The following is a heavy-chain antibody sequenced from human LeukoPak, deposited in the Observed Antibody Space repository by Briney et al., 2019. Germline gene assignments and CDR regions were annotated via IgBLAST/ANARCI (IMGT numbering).Heavy chain of an antibody. J-gene: IGHJ4*02. CDR2: IIPLFDRT. CDR1: GGSFTSYA. D-gene: IGHD3-10*01. Sequence: SVKVSCRASGGSFTSYAISWIRQAPGQGLEWVGGIIPLFDRTTCAPGFQGRVTITADKATSTAYMELSGLTSEDTAVYYCARQQNMVRGMKTDYWGQGTLVTVSS. CDR3: ARQQNMVRGMKTDY. V-gene: IGHV1-69*06.